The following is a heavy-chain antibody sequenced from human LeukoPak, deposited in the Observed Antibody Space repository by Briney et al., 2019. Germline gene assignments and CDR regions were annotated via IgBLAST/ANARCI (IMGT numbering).Heavy chain of an antibody. D-gene: IGHD2-15*01. CDR1: GGSFSGYY. V-gene: IGHV4-34*01. CDR3: ARALRGYCSGGSCSYYYGMDV. Sequence: SETLSLTCAVYGGSFSGYYWSWIRRPPGKGLEWIGEINHSGSTNYNPSLKSRVTISVDTSKNQFSLKLSSVTAADTAVYYCARALRGYCSGGSCSYYYGMDVWGQGTTVTVSS. CDR2: INHSGST. J-gene: IGHJ6*02.